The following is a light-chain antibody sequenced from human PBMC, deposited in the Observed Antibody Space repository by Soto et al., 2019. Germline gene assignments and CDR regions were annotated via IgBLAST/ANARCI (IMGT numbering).Light chain of an antibody. J-gene: IGKJ2*01. CDR3: QQYHNWTPQYT. Sequence: EIVMTQSPAILSVSPGERATLSCRASQTVASNLAWYQQKPGQAPRLLIHGAYHRATGVSARFSGSGSGTEFTLTISSLQSEDFAVYYCQQYHNWTPQYTFGQGTKLQIK. CDR1: QTVASN. V-gene: IGKV3-15*01. CDR2: GAY.